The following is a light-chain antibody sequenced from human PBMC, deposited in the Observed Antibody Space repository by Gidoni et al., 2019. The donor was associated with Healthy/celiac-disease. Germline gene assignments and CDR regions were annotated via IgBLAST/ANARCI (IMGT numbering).Light chain of an antibody. Sequence: QSVLTQPPSASWTHGQRVTIACSGSSSNIGSNTVTWYQQLPGTAPKLLISSNNQRPSGVPDRFSGSKSGTSASLAISGLQSEDEADYYCAAWDDSLNVHYVFGTGTKFTVL. CDR2: SNN. J-gene: IGLJ1*01. CDR1: SSNIGSNT. V-gene: IGLV1-44*01. CDR3: AAWDDSLNVHYV.